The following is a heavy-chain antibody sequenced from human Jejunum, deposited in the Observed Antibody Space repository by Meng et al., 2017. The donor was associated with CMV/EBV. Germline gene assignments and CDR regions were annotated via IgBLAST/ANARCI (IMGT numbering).Heavy chain of an antibody. CDR1: GFSFSEHY. CDR2: ISLSGSTI. V-gene: IGHV3-11*01. CDR3: AREDYYGSGSLDY. D-gene: IGHD3-10*01. Sequence: SGFSFSEHYMSWIRQAAGKGLEWLSYISLSGSTIEYADSVKGRFTISRDNANNLLYLQMNSLRADDTALYYCAREDYYGSGSLDYWGQGTLVTGSS. J-gene: IGHJ4*02.